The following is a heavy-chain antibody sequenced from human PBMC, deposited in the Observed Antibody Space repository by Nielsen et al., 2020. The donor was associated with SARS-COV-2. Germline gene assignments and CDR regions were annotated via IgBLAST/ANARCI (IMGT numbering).Heavy chain of an antibody. CDR3: ARQSRGSDYFDY. J-gene: IGHJ4*02. V-gene: IGHV5-51*01. D-gene: IGHD6-19*01. Sequence: GESLKISCQGSGYSFTRNWIVWVRQVPGKGLEWMGTIYPGDSDARYSPSFQGQVTISADTSNSTAYLQFSSLKAADIATYFCARQSRGSDYFDYWGQGTLVTVSS. CDR2: IYPGDSDA. CDR1: GYSFTRNW.